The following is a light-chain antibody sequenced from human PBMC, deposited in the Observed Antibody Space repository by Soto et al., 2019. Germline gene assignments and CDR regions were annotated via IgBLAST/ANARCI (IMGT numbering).Light chain of an antibody. Sequence: QSALTQPASVSGSPGQSITISCTGTSSDVGSYNLVSWYQQHPGKAPKLMIYEVSKRPSGVSNRFSGSKSGNPASLTISGLQAEDEADYYCCSYAGSSTNVVFGGGTKLPVL. CDR2: EVS. V-gene: IGLV2-23*02. CDR3: CSYAGSSTNVV. J-gene: IGLJ2*01. CDR1: SSDVGSYNL.